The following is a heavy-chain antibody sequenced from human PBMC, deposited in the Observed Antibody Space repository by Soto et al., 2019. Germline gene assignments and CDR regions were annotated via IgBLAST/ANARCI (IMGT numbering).Heavy chain of an antibody. Sequence: GASVKVSCKASGGTFSSYTISWVRQAPGQGLEWMGRIIPILGIANYAQKFQGRVTITADKSTSTAYMELSSLRSEDTAVYYCARMRLKDDAFDIWGQGTMVTVSS. D-gene: IGHD2-8*01. CDR1: GGTFSSYT. CDR3: ARMRLKDDAFDI. CDR2: IIPILGIA. V-gene: IGHV1-69*02. J-gene: IGHJ3*02.